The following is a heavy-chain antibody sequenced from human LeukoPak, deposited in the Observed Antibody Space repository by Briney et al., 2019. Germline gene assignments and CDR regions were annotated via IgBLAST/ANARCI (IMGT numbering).Heavy chain of an antibody. D-gene: IGHD6-13*01. CDR3: ARYGVHEQQPVPNWLDP. V-gene: IGHV4-38-2*01. Sequence: SETLSLTCAVSGYSISSGYYWGWIRQPPGKGLEWIGSIYHSGSTYYNPSLKSRVTISVDTSKNQFSLKLSSVTAADTAVYYCARYGVHEQQPVPNWLDPWGQGTLVTVSS. CDR2: IYHSGST. J-gene: IGHJ5*02. CDR1: GYSISSGYY.